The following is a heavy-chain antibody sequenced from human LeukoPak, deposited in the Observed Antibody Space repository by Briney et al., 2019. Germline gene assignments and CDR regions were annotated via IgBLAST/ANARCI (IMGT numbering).Heavy chain of an antibody. CDR3: ARGGASSSEEY. CDR2: IYYSGST. Sequence: SETLSLTCTVSGGSISSSSHYWGCLRQPPGKGLEWIGSIYYSGSTYYNPSLESRVTISVDTSKNQFSLKVSSVTAADTAVYYCARGGASSSEEYWGQGTLVIVSS. CDR1: GGSISSSSHY. J-gene: IGHJ4*02. D-gene: IGHD6-6*01. V-gene: IGHV4-39*01.